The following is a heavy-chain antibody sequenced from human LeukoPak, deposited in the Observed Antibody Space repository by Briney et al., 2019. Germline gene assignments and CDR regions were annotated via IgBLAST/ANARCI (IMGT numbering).Heavy chain of an antibody. V-gene: IGHV3-30-3*01. J-gene: IGHJ4*02. Sequence: GGSLRLSCAASGFTFSSYAMHWVRQAPGKGLEWVAVISYDGSNKYYADSVKGRFTISRDNSKNTLYLQMNSLRAEDTAVYYCAGVVPLGYYDSSGYPDYWGQGTLVTVSS. CDR3: AGVVPLGYYDSSGYPDY. D-gene: IGHD3-22*01. CDR1: GFTFSSYA. CDR2: ISYDGSNK.